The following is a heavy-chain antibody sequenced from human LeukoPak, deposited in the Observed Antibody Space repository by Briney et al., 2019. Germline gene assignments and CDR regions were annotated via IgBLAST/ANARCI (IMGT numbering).Heavy chain of an antibody. CDR3: ARVRDCSSTSCFHFDY. D-gene: IGHD2-2*01. J-gene: IGHJ4*02. Sequence: PSQTLSLTCTVSGGSISSGGYYWSWIRQHPGKGLEWIGYIYYSGSTYYNPSLKSRVTISVDTSKNQFSLKLSSVTAADTAVYYCARVRDCSSTSCFHFDYWGQGTLVTVSS. CDR1: GGSISSGGYY. V-gene: IGHV4-31*03. CDR2: IYYSGST.